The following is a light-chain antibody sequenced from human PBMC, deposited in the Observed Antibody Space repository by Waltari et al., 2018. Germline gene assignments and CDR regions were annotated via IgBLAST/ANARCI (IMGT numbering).Light chain of an antibody. Sequence: QPPLIQPASVSGPLGQSTPIPSTGTTINFGGFKMAPWYQHHPGQAPKALIYEDDKSPSGISNRFSGSKSGNTASLTISGLQAEDEADYYCASYLGGNIWVFGGGTRLTV. CDR3: ASYLGGNIWV. CDR2: EDD. CDR1: TINFGGFKM. V-gene: IGLV2-23*01. J-gene: IGLJ3*02.